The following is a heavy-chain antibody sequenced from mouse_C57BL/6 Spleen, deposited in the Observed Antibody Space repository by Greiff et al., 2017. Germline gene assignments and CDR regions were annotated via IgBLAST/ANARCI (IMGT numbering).Heavy chain of an antibody. CDR2: ISNGGGST. J-gene: IGHJ1*03. CDR3: ARHPNYYGSSYVDWYFDV. CDR1: GFTFSDYY. V-gene: IGHV5-12*01. Sequence: DVMLVESGGGLVQPGGSLKLSCAASGFTFSDYYMYWVRQTPEKRLEWVAYISNGGGSTYYPDTVKGRFTISRDNAKNTLYLQMSRLKSEDTAMYYCARHPNYYGSSYVDWYFDVWGTGTTVTVSS. D-gene: IGHD1-1*01.